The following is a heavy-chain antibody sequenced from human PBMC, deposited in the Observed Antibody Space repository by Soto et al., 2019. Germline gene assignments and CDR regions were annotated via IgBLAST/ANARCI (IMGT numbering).Heavy chain of an antibody. CDR3: ARDQEGPELTYSSSWYYYYYYMDV. D-gene: IGHD6-13*01. Sequence: PSLILSLTCSIAWDSVSGNSAGCNWIRQSPSRGLEWLGRTYYRSKWYNDYAVSVKRRITINPDTSKNQFSLQLNSVTPEDTAVYYCARDQEGPELTYSSSWYYYYYYMDVWGKGTTVTVSS. V-gene: IGHV6-1*01. J-gene: IGHJ6*03. CDR1: WDSVSGNSAG. CDR2: TYYRSKWYN.